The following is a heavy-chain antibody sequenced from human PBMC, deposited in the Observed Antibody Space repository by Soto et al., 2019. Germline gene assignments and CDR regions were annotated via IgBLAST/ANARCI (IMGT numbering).Heavy chain of an antibody. J-gene: IGHJ4*02. D-gene: IGHD2-2*03. CDR1: GFTFSSYA. CDR2: ISGSGGST. CDR3: AKDGYCISTSCKNSYFDY. V-gene: IGHV3-23*01. Sequence: PGGSLRLSCAASGFTFSSYAMSWVRQAPGKGLEWVSAISGSGGSTYYADSVKGRFTISRDNSKNTLYLQMNSLRAEDTAVYYCAKDGYCISTSCKNSYFDYRGQRTLVTVSS.